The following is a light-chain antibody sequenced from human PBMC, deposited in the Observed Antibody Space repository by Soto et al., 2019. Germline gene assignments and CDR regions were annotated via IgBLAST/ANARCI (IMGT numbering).Light chain of an antibody. Sequence: EIVLTQCPDTLSLSPGERATLSCRASQSVAGRFPAWYQQKPGQAPRLLIDGASNRATGIPERFSGSRSGTDFTLTISSLEPEDFAVSYCQHYGPSPGFTFGPGTKVDI. V-gene: IGKV3-20*01. CDR2: GAS. CDR3: QHYGPSPGFT. J-gene: IGKJ3*01. CDR1: QSVAGRF.